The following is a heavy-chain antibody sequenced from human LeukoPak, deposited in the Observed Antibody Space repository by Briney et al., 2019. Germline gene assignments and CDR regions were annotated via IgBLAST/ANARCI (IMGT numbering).Heavy chain of an antibody. CDR1: GFTFSSYA. CDR3: AKEVSPGIAAAGTHDY. J-gene: IGHJ4*02. D-gene: IGHD6-13*01. CDR2: ISGSGGST. Sequence: PGGSLRLSCAASGFTFSSYAMSWVRQAPGKGLEWVSAISGSGGSTYYADSVKGRFTISRDNSKNTLYLQMNSLRAEDTAVYYCAKEVSPGIAAAGTHDYWGQGTLATVSS. V-gene: IGHV3-23*01.